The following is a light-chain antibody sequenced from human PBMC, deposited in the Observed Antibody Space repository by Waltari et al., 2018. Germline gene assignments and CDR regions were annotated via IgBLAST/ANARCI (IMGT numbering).Light chain of an antibody. V-gene: IGLV1-44*01. J-gene: IGLJ3*02. CDR3: ATWDDSLNGPV. CDR2: NNH. Sequence: QSVLTQPPSASGTPGQRVTISCSGSSSNIGSNTVNWYQQPPGTAPKLLLYNNHQRPPGVPDRFSGSKSGTSASLAISGLQSEDEADYYCATWDDSLNGPVFGGGTKLTVL. CDR1: SSNIGSNT.